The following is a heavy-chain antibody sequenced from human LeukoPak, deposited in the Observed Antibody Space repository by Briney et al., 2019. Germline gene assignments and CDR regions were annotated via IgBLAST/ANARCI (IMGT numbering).Heavy chain of an antibody. CDR1: GFTFSSYA. J-gene: IGHJ4*02. Sequence: GGSLRLSCAASGFTFSSYAMSWVRQAPGKGLEWVSAISGSGGSTYYADSVKGRFTISRDNSKNTLYLQMNSLRAEDTAVYYCAKDKSYSSTYYPWYFDYWGQGTLVTVSS. V-gene: IGHV3-23*01. CDR2: ISGSGGST. CDR3: AKDKSYSSTYYPWYFDY. D-gene: IGHD3-22*01.